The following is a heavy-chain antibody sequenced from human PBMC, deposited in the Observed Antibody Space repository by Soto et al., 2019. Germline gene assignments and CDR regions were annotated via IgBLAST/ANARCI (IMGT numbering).Heavy chain of an antibody. D-gene: IGHD3-22*01. CDR1: GFTFSTYS. V-gene: IGHV3-21*01. CDR3: VRRHYDKNLFYAFDS. CDR2: ITASSDYI. Sequence: PGGSLRLSCAASGFTFSTYSMNWVRQAPGKGLEWLSSITASSDYIYYADSVKGRFTMSRDNAKNSLFLQMNSLRAEDTAMYYCVRRHYDKNLFYAFDSWGQGTLVTVSS. J-gene: IGHJ4*02.